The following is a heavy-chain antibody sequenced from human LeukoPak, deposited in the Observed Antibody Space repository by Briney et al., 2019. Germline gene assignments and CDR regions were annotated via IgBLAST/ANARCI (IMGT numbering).Heavy chain of an antibody. V-gene: IGHV4-59*01. CDR1: GGSMSPYH. CDR3: ASFSSGYGY. Sequence: TSETLSLTCTVSGGSMSPYHWSWIRQPPGKGLEWIGYIYYSGSTNYNPSLKSRVTISVDTSKNQFSLKLSSVTAADTAVYYCASFSSGYGYWGQGTLVTVSS. D-gene: IGHD3-22*01. CDR2: IYYSGST. J-gene: IGHJ4*02.